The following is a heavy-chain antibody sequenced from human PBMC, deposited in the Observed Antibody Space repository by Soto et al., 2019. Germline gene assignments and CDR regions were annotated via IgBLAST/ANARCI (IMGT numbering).Heavy chain of an antibody. CDR1: GFTFSTYW. D-gene: IGHD3-22*01. Sequence: EVQLVESGGGLVQRGGSLRLSCAASGFTFSTYWMSWVRQAPGKGLEWVANIKQDGSELYYVDSVKGRFSISRDNAKNSVYLQMNSLRTADTAVYYCARDDYYEGSGDYWGQGTLVTVSS. J-gene: IGHJ4*02. CDR2: IKQDGSEL. V-gene: IGHV3-7*03. CDR3: ARDDYYEGSGDY.